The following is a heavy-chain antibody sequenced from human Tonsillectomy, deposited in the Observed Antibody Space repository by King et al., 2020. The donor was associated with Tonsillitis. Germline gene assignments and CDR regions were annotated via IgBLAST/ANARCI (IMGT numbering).Heavy chain of an antibody. CDR3: AKHYGDYAYMDH. Sequence: QVQLVESGGGLVKPGGSLRLSCAGSGFRFSDYYMSWIRQAPGKGLEWISYISASGKTIYYADSMKGRFTISRDNDKNSVFLQMSGLRVDDTAVYYCAKHYGDYAYMDHWGRGALVTVSS. J-gene: IGHJ4*02. D-gene: IGHD4-17*01. CDR2: ISASGKTI. CDR1: GFRFSDYY. V-gene: IGHV3-11*01.